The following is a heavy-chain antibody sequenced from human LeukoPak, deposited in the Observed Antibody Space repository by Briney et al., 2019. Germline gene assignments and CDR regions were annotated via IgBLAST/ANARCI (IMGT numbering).Heavy chain of an antibody. D-gene: IGHD3-22*01. CDR3: ARESRGYYDSSGYQNWFDP. Sequence: GGSLRLSCAASGFTFSDYYMSWIRQAPGKGLEWVSYISSSGSTIYYADSVKGRFTISGDNAKNSLYLQMNSLRAEDTAVYYCARESRGYYDSSGYQNWFDPWGRGTLVTVSS. CDR2: ISSSGSTI. V-gene: IGHV3-11*01. J-gene: IGHJ5*02. CDR1: GFTFSDYY.